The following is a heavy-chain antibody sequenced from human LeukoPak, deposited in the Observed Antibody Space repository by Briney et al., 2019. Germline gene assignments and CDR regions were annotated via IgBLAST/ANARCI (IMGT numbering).Heavy chain of an antibody. D-gene: IGHD6-13*01. CDR2: VNSDESTT. CDR3: AREIGAAAPDYTFDV. Sequence: TGGSLRLSCAASGFTFSSYWMHWVRQAPGEGQAWVSRVNSDESTTSYADPVKGRFTISRDNAKNMLYLQMNSLRVEDTAVYYCAREIGAAAPDYTFDVWGQGTMVTVSS. CDR1: GFTFSSYW. J-gene: IGHJ3*01. V-gene: IGHV3-74*01.